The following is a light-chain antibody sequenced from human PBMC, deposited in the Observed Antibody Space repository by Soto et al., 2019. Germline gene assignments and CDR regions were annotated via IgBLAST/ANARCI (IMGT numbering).Light chain of an antibody. J-gene: IGKJ3*01. CDR2: GAS. Sequence: ILLTQSPGTLSLSPGERATLSCRASQSVSSSYLAWYQQKPGQAPRLLIYGASSRATGIPDRFSGSGSGTDFTLTISRLEPEDFAVYYCQQYGSSQFTFGPGTKVDIK. CDR3: QQYGSSQFT. CDR1: QSVSSSY. V-gene: IGKV3-20*01.